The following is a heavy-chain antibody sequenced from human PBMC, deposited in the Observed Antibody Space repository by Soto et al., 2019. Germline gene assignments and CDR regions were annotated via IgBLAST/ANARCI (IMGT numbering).Heavy chain of an antibody. D-gene: IGHD3-3*01. CDR2: ISYDGSNK. CDR3: ARVLSVTYYDFWSGYSDGMDV. CDR1: GFTFSSYA. J-gene: IGHJ6*02. V-gene: IGHV3-30-3*01. Sequence: SLRLSCEASGFTFSSYAMHWGRQAPCKGLEWVAVISYDGSNKYYADSVKGRFTISRDNSKNTPYLQMNSLRAEDTAVYYCARVLSVTYYDFWSGYSDGMDVWGQGTTVTVSS.